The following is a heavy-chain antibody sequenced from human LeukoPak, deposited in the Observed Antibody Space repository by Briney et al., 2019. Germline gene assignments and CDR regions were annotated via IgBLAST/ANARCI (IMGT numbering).Heavy chain of an antibody. CDR2: ISAYNGNT. CDR1: GYTFSTYD. CDR3: ARDKSTVTTYGY. V-gene: IGHV1-18*01. J-gene: IGHJ4*02. Sequence: ASVKVSCKASGYTFSTYDINWVRQATGQGLEWMGWISAYNGNTNYAQKLQGRVTMTTDTSTSTAYMELRSLRSDDTAVYYCARDKSTVTTYGYWGQGTLVTVSS. D-gene: IGHD4-17*01.